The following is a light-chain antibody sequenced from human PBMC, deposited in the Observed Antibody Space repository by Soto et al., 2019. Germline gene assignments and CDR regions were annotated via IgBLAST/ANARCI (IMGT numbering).Light chain of an antibody. Sequence: DIHMTQSPSTLSASGGDRVTITFRASQSISSWLAWYQQKPGEAPKLLIFDASSLESGVPSRFSGSGSETELTLTISSLQPDDFANYYCQQYSTYPWKFGQGTKV. J-gene: IGKJ1*01. CDR1: QSISSW. CDR2: DAS. V-gene: IGKV1-5*01. CDR3: QQYSTYPWK.